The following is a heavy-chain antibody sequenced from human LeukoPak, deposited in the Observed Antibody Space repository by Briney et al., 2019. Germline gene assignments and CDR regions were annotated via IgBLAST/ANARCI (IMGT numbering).Heavy chain of an antibody. CDR2: ISYDGSNK. CDR1: GFTFSSYA. Sequence: PGGSLRLSCAASGFTFSSYAMHWVRQAPGKGLEWVAVISYDGSNKYYADSVKGRFTISRDNSKNTLYLQMNSLRAEDTAVYYCARVVVISLGIDYWGQGTLVAVSS. V-gene: IGHV3-30-3*01. D-gene: IGHD3-22*01. CDR3: ARVVVISLGIDY. J-gene: IGHJ4*02.